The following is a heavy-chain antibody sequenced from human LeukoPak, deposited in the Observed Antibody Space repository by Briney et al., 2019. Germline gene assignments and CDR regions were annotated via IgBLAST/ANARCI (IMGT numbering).Heavy chain of an antibody. V-gene: IGHV3-66*01. CDR3: AREWIAVPGTVDY. J-gene: IGHJ4*02. CDR1: GFIVSGNY. Sequence: PGGSLRLSCAASGFIVSGNYMSWVRQAPGKGLEWVSLIYSGGNTYYADSVKGRFTISRDNSKNTLYLQMNSLRAEDTALYYCAREWIAVPGTVDYWGQGTLVTVSS. D-gene: IGHD6-19*01. CDR2: IYSGGNT.